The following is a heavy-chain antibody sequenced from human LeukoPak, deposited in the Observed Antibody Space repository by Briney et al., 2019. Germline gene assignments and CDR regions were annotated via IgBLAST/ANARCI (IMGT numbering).Heavy chain of an antibody. V-gene: IGHV4-39*01. Sequence: SETLSLTCTVSGGSISSSSYYWGWICQPPGKGLEWIGSIYYSGSTYYNPSLKSRVTISVDTSKNQFSLKLSSVTAADTAVYYCARHGLPAYYYDSDGGFDYWGQGTLVTVSS. J-gene: IGHJ4*02. D-gene: IGHD3-22*01. CDR3: ARHGLPAYYYDSDGGFDY. CDR1: GGSISSSSYY. CDR2: IYYSGST.